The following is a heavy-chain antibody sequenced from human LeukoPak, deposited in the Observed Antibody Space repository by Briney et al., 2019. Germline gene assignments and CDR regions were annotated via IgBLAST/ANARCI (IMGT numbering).Heavy chain of an antibody. Sequence: SVRVSCKASGGTFSSYTISWVRQAPGQGLEWMGRIIPILGIANYAQKFQGRVTITADKSTSTAYMELSSLRSEDTAVYYCASPRRGAKRWGYYFDYWGQGTLVTVSS. CDR1: GGTFSSYT. J-gene: IGHJ4*02. CDR2: IIPILGIA. V-gene: IGHV1-69*02. D-gene: IGHD7-27*01. CDR3: ASPRRGAKRWGYYFDY.